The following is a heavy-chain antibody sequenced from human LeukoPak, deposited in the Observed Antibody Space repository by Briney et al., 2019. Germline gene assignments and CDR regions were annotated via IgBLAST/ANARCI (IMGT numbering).Heavy chain of an antibody. V-gene: IGHV3-74*01. CDR3: ATSMDSSGYPFDY. CDR1: GFTFSSYW. J-gene: IGHJ4*02. D-gene: IGHD3-22*01. Sequence: GGSLRLSCAASGFTFSSYWMHWVRQAPGKGLVWVSRNNSDGSSTSYADSVKGRFSISRDNAKNTLYLQMNSLRAEDTAMYFCATSMDSSGYPFDYWGQGTLVTVSS. CDR2: NNSDGSST.